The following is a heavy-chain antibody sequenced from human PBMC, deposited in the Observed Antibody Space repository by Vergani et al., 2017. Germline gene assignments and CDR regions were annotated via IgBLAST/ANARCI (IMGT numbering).Heavy chain of an antibody. Sequence: QEQLVQSGSELKKPGASVKVYCKASGYSFNNYAIHWVRQAPGQGLEWMGWINPTTGNPTYARAFTGRFVLSLDTSISTAYLQIGSLKAEDTAVYFCARAKRGRLAVGATDSWGQGTLLTVSS. D-gene: IGHD6-19*01. CDR2: INPTTGNP. CDR3: ARAKRGRLAVGATDS. CDR1: GYSFNNYA. J-gene: IGHJ4*02. V-gene: IGHV7-4-1*01.